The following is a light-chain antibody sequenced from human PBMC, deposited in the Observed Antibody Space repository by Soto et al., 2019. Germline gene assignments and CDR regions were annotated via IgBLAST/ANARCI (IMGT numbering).Light chain of an antibody. V-gene: IGKV1-39*01. Sequence: DIQMTQSPSSQSASVGDRVTITCRASQSISGFLNWYQQKPGKAPNLLIYAATSLQSGVPSRFSGSGSGTDFTLTISSLQPEDFATYYCQQGYSTPYTFGQGTKEEIK. CDR2: AAT. J-gene: IGKJ2*01. CDR3: QQGYSTPYT. CDR1: QSISGF.